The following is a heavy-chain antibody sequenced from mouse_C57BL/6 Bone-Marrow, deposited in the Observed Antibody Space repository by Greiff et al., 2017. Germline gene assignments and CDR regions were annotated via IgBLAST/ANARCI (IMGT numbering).Heavy chain of an antibody. CDR2: IDPENGDT. D-gene: IGHD2-5*01. Sequence: VHVKQPGAELVKPGASVKLSCKASGYTFTSYWMHWVKQRPGRGLGWIGRIDPENGDTEYASKFQGKATITADTSSNTAYLQLSSLTSEDTAVYYCTSSTYYSNYVNYAMDYWGQGTSVTVSS. CDR3: TSSTYYSNYVNYAMDY. V-gene: IGHV14-4*01. CDR1: GYTFTSYW. J-gene: IGHJ4*01.